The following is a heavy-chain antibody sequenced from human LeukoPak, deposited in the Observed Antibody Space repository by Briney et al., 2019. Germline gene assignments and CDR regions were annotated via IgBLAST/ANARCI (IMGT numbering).Heavy chain of an antibody. Sequence: GGSLRLSCAVSGFAIASSAMCWVRQAPGKGLQWVSSISISGDDIHYADSVRGRFTISRDNSKNTLYLQLNSLRADDTAVYYCAKEIRPNDYWGQGTLVVVSS. V-gene: IGHV3-23*01. J-gene: IGHJ4*02. CDR3: AKEIRPNDY. CDR2: ISISGDDI. CDR1: GFAIASSA.